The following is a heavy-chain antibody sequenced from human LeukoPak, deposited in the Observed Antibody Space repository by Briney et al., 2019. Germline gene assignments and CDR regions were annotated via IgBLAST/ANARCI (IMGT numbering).Heavy chain of an antibody. Sequence: QSGGSLRLSCAASGFTFSSYAMSWVRQAPGKGLEWVSAISGSGGSTYYADSVKGRFTISRDNSKNTLYLQMNSLRADDTAVYYCAKGHDSSGYYDYYYYYMDVWGKGTTVTVSS. CDR2: ISGSGGST. CDR3: AKGHDSSGYYDYYYYYMDV. CDR1: GFTFSSYA. V-gene: IGHV3-23*01. J-gene: IGHJ6*03. D-gene: IGHD3-22*01.